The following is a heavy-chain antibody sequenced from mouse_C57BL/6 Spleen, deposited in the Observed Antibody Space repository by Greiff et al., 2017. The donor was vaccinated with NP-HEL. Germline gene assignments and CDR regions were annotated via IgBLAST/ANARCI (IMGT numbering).Heavy chain of an antibody. CDR2: IWSGGST. V-gene: IGHV2-2*01. CDR1: GFSLTSYG. Sequence: VKLVESGPGLVQPSQSLSITCTVSGFSLTSYGVHWVRQSPGKGLEWLGVIWSGGSTDYNAAFISRLSISKDNSKSQVFFKMNSLQADDTAIYYCASPYYYGSSGYFDVWGTGTTVTVSS. CDR3: ASPYYYGSSGYFDV. J-gene: IGHJ1*03. D-gene: IGHD1-1*01.